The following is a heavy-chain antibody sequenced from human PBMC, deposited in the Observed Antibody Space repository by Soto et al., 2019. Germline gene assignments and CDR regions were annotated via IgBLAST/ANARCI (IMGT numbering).Heavy chain of an antibody. D-gene: IGHD2-2*02. Sequence: SETLSLTCSVSGGSISSGGYYWSWIRQHPGTGLAWIGYISYSGTTYYNPSLRSRLIISVDTSKNQFSLKLSSVTAADTAVYYCARHLCTSTSCFTGYFDYWAPGTLVTVSS. V-gene: IGHV4-31*03. J-gene: IGHJ4*02. CDR3: ARHLCTSTSCFTGYFDY. CDR1: GGSISSGGYY. CDR2: ISYSGTT.